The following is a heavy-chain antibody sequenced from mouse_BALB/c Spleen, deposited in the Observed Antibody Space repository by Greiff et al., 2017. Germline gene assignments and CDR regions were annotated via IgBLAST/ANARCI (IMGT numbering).Heavy chain of an antibody. J-gene: IGHJ2*01. CDR2: ISYSGST. D-gene: IGHD4-1*01. V-gene: IGHV3-2*02. Sequence: EVKLQESGPGLVKPSQSLSLTCTVTGYSITSDYAWNWIRQFPGNKLEWMGYISYSGSTSYNPSLKSRISITRDTSKNQFFLQLNSVTTEDTATYYCARGTGTFDYWGQGTTLTVSS. CDR3: ARGTGTFDY. CDR1: GYSITSDYA.